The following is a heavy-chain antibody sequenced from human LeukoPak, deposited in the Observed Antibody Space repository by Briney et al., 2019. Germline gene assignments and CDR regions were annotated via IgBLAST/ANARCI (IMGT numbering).Heavy chain of an antibody. Sequence: GESLKISCKGSGYSFTSYWIGWVRQMPGKGLEWMGIIYPGDSDTRYSPSFQGQVTISADKSISTAYLQWSSLKASDTAIYYFARRKFDCSGSAFFDYWGRGTLVTVSS. CDR2: IYPGDSDT. CDR1: GYSFTSYW. D-gene: IGHD2-15*01. V-gene: IGHV5-51*01. J-gene: IGHJ4*02. CDR3: ARRKFDCSGSAFFDY.